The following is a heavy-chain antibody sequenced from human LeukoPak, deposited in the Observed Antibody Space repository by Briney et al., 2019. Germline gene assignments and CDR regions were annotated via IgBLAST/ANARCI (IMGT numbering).Heavy chain of an antibody. Sequence: PGGSQRLSCAASGFTFSSYWMHWVRQAPGKGLVWASLINGDGGSTSYADSVKGRFTISRDNAKNTLYLQMNSLRAEDTAVYYCVRGCYLDYWGQGTLVTVSS. CDR2: INGDGGST. J-gene: IGHJ4*02. V-gene: IGHV3-74*01. CDR3: VRGCYLDY. CDR1: GFTFSSYW.